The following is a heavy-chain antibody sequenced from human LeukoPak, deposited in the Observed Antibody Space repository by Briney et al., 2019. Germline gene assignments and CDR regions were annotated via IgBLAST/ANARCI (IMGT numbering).Heavy chain of an antibody. Sequence: SVKVSCKASGGTFSSYAISWVRQAPGQGLGWMGGIIPIFGTANYAQKFQGRVTITADESTSTAYMELSSLRSEDTAVYYCARDSRGYSSSQDDAFDIWGQGTMVTVSS. D-gene: IGHD6-13*01. J-gene: IGHJ3*02. CDR2: IIPIFGTA. V-gene: IGHV1-69*13. CDR3: ARDSRGYSSSQDDAFDI. CDR1: GGTFSSYA.